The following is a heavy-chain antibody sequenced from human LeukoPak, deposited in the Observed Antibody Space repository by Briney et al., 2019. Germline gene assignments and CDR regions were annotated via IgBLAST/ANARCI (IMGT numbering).Heavy chain of an antibody. D-gene: IGHD5-12*01. CDR2: IYDSGST. CDR3: ARGPGVATPFDY. CDR1: GGSIGSYY. J-gene: IGHJ4*02. V-gene: IGHV4-59*01. Sequence: SETLSLTCTVSGGSIGSYYWNWIRQPPGKGLEWIGYIYDSGSTKYNSSLKSRVTISVDTSKSQFSLKPSSVTAADTAVYYCARGPGVATPFDYWGQGTLVTVSS.